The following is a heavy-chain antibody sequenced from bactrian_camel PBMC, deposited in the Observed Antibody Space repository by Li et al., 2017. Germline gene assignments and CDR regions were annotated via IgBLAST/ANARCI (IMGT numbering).Heavy chain of an antibody. CDR3: VIRPSGTDLKIDY. J-gene: IGHJ4*01. CDR2: IGSGGGTT. CDR1: GFTFSVYW. V-gene: IGHV3S25*01. Sequence: QLVESGGGSVQPGGSVRLSCVASGFTFSVYWMYWVRQAPGKGLEWVSTIGSGGGTTYYADSVKGRTTISRANAKNTVALQMSSLKPEDTAVYYCVIRPSGTDLKIDYWGQGTQVTVS.